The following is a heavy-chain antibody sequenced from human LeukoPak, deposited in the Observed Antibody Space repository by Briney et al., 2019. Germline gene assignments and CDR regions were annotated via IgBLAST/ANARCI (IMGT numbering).Heavy chain of an antibody. V-gene: IGHV4-39*07. CDR1: GFTFSSYS. CDR2: IYYSGST. J-gene: IGHJ4*02. Sequence: PGGSLRLSCAASGFTFSSYSMNWVRQPPGKGLEWIGSIYYSGSTYYNPSLKSRVTISVDTSKNQFSLKLSSVTAADTAVYYCHLLGDSGSSWYLGDFDYWGQGTLVTVSS. CDR3: HLLGDSGSSWYLGDFDY. D-gene: IGHD6-13*01.